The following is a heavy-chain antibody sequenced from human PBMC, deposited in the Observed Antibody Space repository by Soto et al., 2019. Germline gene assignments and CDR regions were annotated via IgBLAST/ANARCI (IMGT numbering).Heavy chain of an antibody. CDR2: IYYSGST. D-gene: IGHD2-15*01. Sequence: SETLSLTWTVSGGSISRYCWSWIRQPPGKGLEWIGYIYYSGSTNYNPSLKSRVTISVDTSKNQFSLKLSSVTAADTAVYYCAGSRRSGRIVRKWFDPRGQGTFVTVS. J-gene: IGHJ5*02. CDR3: AGSRRSGRIVRKWFDP. CDR1: GGSISRYC. V-gene: IGHV4-59*01.